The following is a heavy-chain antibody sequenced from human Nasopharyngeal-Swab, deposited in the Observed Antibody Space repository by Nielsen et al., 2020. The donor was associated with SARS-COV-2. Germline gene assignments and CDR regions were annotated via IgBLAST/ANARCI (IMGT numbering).Heavy chain of an antibody. Sequence: SETLSLTCAVSGGSTSSGGYSWSWTRQPPGKGLEWIGYIYHSGSTYYNPSLKSRVTISVDRSKNQFSLKLSSVTAADTAVYYCARATVTTWGFDLWGRGTLVTVSS. CDR3: ARATVTTWGFDL. J-gene: IGHJ2*01. V-gene: IGHV4-30-2*01. CDR2: IYHSGST. CDR1: GGSTSSGGYS. D-gene: IGHD4-17*01.